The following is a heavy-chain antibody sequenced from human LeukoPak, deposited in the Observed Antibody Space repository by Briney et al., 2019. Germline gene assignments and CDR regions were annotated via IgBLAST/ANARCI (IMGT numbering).Heavy chain of an antibody. D-gene: IGHD3-10*01. Sequence: SETLSLTCAVYGGSFSGYYWSWIRQPPGKGLEWIGETNHSGSTNYNPSLKSRVTISVDTSNIQFSLKLSSVTAADTAVYYCARAGYYGSGIFDYWGQGTLVTVSS. CDR2: TNHSGST. CDR1: GGSFSGYY. J-gene: IGHJ4*02. V-gene: IGHV4-34*01. CDR3: ARAGYYGSGIFDY.